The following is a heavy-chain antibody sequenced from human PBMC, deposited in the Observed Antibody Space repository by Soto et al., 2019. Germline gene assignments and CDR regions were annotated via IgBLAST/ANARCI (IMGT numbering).Heavy chain of an antibody. Sequence: QVQLVQSGAEVKKPGSSVKVSCKASGGTFSSYAISWVRQAPGQGLEWMGGIIPIFGTANYAQKFQGRVTIPADESTSTAYMELSSLRSEDTAVYYCARASLTYGGNGGGWYFDLWGRGTLVTVSS. J-gene: IGHJ2*01. CDR3: ARASLTYGGNGGGWYFDL. CDR2: IIPIFGTA. CDR1: GGTFSSYA. V-gene: IGHV1-69*12. D-gene: IGHD4-17*01.